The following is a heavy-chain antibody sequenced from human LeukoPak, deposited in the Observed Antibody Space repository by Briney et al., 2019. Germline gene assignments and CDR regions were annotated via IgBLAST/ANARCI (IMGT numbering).Heavy chain of an antibody. J-gene: IGHJ3*02. CDR1: GYTFTSYG. CDR2: ISAYNGNT. CDR3: ARASGSGDYSAFDM. D-gene: IGHD4-17*01. Sequence: VASVKVSCKASGYTFTSYGISWVRQAPGQGLEWMGWISAYNGNTNYAQKLQGRVTMTTDTSTSTAYMELRSLTSDDTAVYFCARASGSGDYSAFDMWGQGTMVTVSS. V-gene: IGHV1-18*01.